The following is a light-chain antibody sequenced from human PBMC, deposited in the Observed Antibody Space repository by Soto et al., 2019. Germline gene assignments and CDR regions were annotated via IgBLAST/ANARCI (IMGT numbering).Light chain of an antibody. CDR3: QQYNNWPFT. J-gene: IGKJ3*01. Sequence: EIVMTQSPATLSVSPGERATLSCRASQSVSRNLAWYQQKPGQAPRLLIYGASTSATGIPARFSGSGSGTEFTLTISSLQSGDFAGYYCQQYNNWPFTFGTGTKVDIK. CDR1: QSVSRN. CDR2: GAS. V-gene: IGKV3-15*01.